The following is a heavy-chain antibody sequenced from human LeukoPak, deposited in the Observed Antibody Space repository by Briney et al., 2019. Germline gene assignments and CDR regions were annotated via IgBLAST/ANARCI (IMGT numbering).Heavy chain of an antibody. J-gene: IGHJ3*02. CDR2: ISSNSNTI. CDR1: GFTVSNYS. CDR3: VRDGPSEVGGPRAFDI. V-gene: IGHV3-48*01. Sequence: PGRSLRLSCAAPGFTVSNYSMNWVRQAPGKGLEWISYISSNSNTIYYADSVKGRFTISRDNAKNSLYLQMNSLRAQDTAVYYCVRDGPSEVGGPRAFDIWGQGTMVIVSS. D-gene: IGHD1-26*01.